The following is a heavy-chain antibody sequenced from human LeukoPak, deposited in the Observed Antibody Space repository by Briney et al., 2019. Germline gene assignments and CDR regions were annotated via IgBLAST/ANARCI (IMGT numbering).Heavy chain of an antibody. D-gene: IGHD3-22*01. CDR3: ARGPIYYYDSRGAFDI. J-gene: IGHJ3*02. CDR1: GYTFTDYY. CDR2: INPNSGGT. Sequence: ASVKVSCKASGYTFTDYYMHWVRQAPGQGLEGMGWINPNSGGTNYAQKFQGRVTMTRDTSISTAYMELSRLRSDDTAVYYCARGPIYYYDSRGAFDIWGQGTMVTVSS. V-gene: IGHV1-2*02.